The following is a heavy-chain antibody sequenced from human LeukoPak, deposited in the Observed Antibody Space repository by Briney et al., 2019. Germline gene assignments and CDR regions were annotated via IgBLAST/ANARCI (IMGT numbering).Heavy chain of an antibody. J-gene: IGHJ5*02. Sequence: SGGALRLSCAASGFTFSSYDMTWVRQAPGKGLEWVASINQDGGEIHYVDSVKGRFTISRDNAKDSLYLQMNSLTAEDTAVHYCVRAHHPGGWFDPWGQGTLVTVSS. D-gene: IGHD3-10*01. CDR3: VRAHHPGGWFDP. CDR2: INQDGGEI. CDR1: GFTFSSYD. V-gene: IGHV3-7*04.